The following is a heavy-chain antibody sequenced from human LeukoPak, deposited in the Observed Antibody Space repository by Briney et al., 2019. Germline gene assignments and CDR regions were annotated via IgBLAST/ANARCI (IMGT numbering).Heavy chain of an antibody. CDR3: ARSTLVSYYYGSGSYYNVGY. J-gene: IGHJ4*02. V-gene: IGHV3-7*01. D-gene: IGHD3-10*01. Sequence: PGGSLRLSCAAPGFTFSSYWMSWVRQAPGKGLEWVANIKQDGSEKYYVDSVKGRFTISRDNAKNSLYLQMNSLRAEDTAVYYCARSTLVSYYYGSGSYYNVGYWGQGTLVTVSS. CDR2: IKQDGSEK. CDR1: GFTFSSYW.